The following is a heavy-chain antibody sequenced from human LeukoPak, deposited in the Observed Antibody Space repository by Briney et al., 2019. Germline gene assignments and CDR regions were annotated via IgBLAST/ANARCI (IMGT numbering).Heavy chain of an antibody. Sequence: GASLRLSCAASGFSFSTYAMNWVRQAPGEGLKWVSCITSDSAYIYYADSVKGRFTVSRDNAKNSLYLQMNSLRAEDTAVYYCARYGVSSSTSYIDFWGQGTLVTVSS. J-gene: IGHJ4*02. V-gene: IGHV3-21*01. CDR2: ITSDSAYI. D-gene: IGHD2-2*01. CDR1: GFSFSTYA. CDR3: ARYGVSSSTSYIDF.